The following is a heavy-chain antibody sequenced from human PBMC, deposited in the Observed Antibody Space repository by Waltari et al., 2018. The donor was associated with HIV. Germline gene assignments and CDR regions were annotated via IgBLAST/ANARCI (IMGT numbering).Heavy chain of an antibody. V-gene: IGHV3-48*01. Sequence: VQLVESGGGLVQPGGSLRLSCAASGFTFSSYSMNWVRQAPGKGLEWISYIRSSPSTISYADSVEGRFTISRDDGRNSVFLQMNSLRAEDTAIYYCARDLKYSFEYWGQGTLVTVSS. CDR2: IRSSPSTI. J-gene: IGHJ4*02. D-gene: IGHD2-15*01. CDR3: ARDLKYSFEY. CDR1: GFTFSSYS.